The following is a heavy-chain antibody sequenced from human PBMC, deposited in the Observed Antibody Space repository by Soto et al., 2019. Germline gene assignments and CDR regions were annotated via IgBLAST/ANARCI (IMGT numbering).Heavy chain of an antibody. J-gene: IGHJ6*02. V-gene: IGHV4-39*01. Sequence: SETLSLTCTVSGGSISSSSYYWGWIRQPPGKGLEWIGSIYYSGSTYYNPSLKSRVTISVDTSKNQFSLKLSSVTAADTAVYYCAGTIFGVVIGKYYGMDVWGQGTTVTVSS. D-gene: IGHD3-3*01. CDR3: AGTIFGVVIGKYYGMDV. CDR1: GGSISSSSYY. CDR2: IYYSGST.